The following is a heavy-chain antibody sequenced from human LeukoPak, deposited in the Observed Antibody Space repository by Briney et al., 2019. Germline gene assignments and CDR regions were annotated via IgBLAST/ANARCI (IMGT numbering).Heavy chain of an antibody. D-gene: IGHD3-22*01. CDR2: ISSNGGST. V-gene: IGHV3-64*01. Sequence: GGSLRLSCAASAFTFSSYAMHWVRQAPGKGLEYVSAISSNGGSTYYANSVKGRFTISRDNSKNTLYLQMGSLRAEDMAVYYCARVETYYYDSSGAFDIWGQGTMVTVSS. J-gene: IGHJ3*02. CDR1: AFTFSSYA. CDR3: ARVETYYYDSSGAFDI.